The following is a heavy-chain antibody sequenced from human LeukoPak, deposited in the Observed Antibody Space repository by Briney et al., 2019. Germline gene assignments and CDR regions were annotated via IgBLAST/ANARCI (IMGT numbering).Heavy chain of an antibody. D-gene: IGHD3-22*01. CDR2: ISAYNGNT. CDR1: GYTFTSYG. CDR3: ARGRNYYDSSGYDY. J-gene: IGHJ4*02. Sequence: GASVKVSCMASGYTFTSYGISWVRQAPGQGLEWMGWISAYNGNTNYAQKLQGRVTMTTDTSTSTAYMELRSLRSDDTAVYYCARGRNYYDSSGYDYWGQGTLVTVSS. V-gene: IGHV1-18*01.